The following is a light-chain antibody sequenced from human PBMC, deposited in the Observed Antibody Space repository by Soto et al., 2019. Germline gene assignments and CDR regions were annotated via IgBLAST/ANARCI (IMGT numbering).Light chain of an antibody. Sequence: DIQMTQSPSTLPASVGGRVTITCRASQSVGTWVAWYQQKPGKAPKLLIFGASNLESGVPSMFSGSGSGTEFTLTIATLQPDDFATYFCQHYHRNMWSFGPGTKV. CDR3: QHYHRNMWS. CDR1: QSVGTW. V-gene: IGKV1-5*01. J-gene: IGKJ1*01. CDR2: GAS.